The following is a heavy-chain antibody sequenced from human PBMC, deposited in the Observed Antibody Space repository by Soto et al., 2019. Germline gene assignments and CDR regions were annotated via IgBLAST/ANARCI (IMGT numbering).Heavy chain of an antibody. CDR1: GFTFSSYA. CDR2: ISGSGGST. D-gene: IGHD3-9*01. CDR3: ARGPPPGAYFDWFNAFDI. Sequence: GGSLRLSCAASGFTFSSYAMSWVRQAPGKGLEWVSAISGSGGSTYYADSVKGRFTISRDNAKNTLYLQMNSLRAEDTAVYYCARGPPPGAYFDWFNAFDIWGQGTMVTVSS. J-gene: IGHJ3*02. V-gene: IGHV3-23*01.